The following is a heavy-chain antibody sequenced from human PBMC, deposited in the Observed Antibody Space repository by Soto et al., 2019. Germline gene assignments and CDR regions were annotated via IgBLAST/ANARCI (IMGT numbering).Heavy chain of an antibody. D-gene: IGHD2-21*02. CDR3: ARCGGDCYSVDY. Sequence: SETLSLTCTVSGGSISSYYWSWIRQPPGKGLEWIGYIYYSGSTNYNPSLKSRVTISVDTSKNQFSLKLSSVTAADTAVYYCARCGGDCYSVDYWGQGTLVTVSS. J-gene: IGHJ4*02. V-gene: IGHV4-59*01. CDR1: GGSISSYY. CDR2: IYYSGST.